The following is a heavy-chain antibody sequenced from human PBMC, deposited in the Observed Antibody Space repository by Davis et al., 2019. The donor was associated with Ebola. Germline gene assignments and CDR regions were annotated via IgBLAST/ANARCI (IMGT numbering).Heavy chain of an antibody. CDR3: ARASGYLSE. Sequence: HSQTLSLTCAISGDSVSSNRAAWNWITQSPSRGLEWLGRTYYRSKWYNDYAVSVKSRIIIKPDTSKNQFSLQLNSVTPEDTAVYYCARASGYLSEWGQGTLVTVSS. J-gene: IGHJ4*02. D-gene: IGHD5-18*01. V-gene: IGHV6-1*01. CDR1: GDSVSSNRAA. CDR2: TYYRSKWYN.